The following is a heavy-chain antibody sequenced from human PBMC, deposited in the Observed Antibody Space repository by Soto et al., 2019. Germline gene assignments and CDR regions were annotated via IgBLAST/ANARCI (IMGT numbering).Heavy chain of an antibody. V-gene: IGHV3-48*02. CDR3: AGYYNFAY. CDR2: ISSGSGTI. CDR1: GFTCISYA. Sequence: GSLRVSCAASGFTCISYAVSWVRQTPGKGLEWVSYISSGSGTIYYADSVKGRFTVSRDNAKTSLYLQMNSLRDADKAVYFCAGYYNFAYWGQGTLVTVSS. J-gene: IGHJ4*02. D-gene: IGHD3-22*01.